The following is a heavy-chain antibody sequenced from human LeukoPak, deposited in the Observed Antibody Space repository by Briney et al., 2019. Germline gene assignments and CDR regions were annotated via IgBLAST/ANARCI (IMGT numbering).Heavy chain of an antibody. CDR1: GFTFSDYG. D-gene: IGHD4-17*01. CDR3: ARDGPYGCRDY. J-gene: IGHJ4*02. Sequence: GGSLRLSCAASGFTFSDYGMHWVRQAPGKGLEWVAVIWHDGRNKAHADSVKGRFTISRDNSKNTLYLQMNTLRAEDTAVYYCARDGPYGCRDYWGQGTLVTVSS. CDR2: IWHDGRNK. V-gene: IGHV3-33*01.